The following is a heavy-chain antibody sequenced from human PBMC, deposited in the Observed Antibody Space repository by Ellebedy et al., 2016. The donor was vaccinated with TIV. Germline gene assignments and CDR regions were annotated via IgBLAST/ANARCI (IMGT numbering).Heavy chain of an antibody. V-gene: IGHV3-21*01. D-gene: IGHD4-17*01. CDR1: GFSFSNYI. J-gene: IGHJ6*02. CDR3: ARVARPVPGHYIMDV. Sequence: PGGSLRLSCAPSGFSFSNYIMNWVRQAPGKGLEWISSISSNSNYRYYADSVKGRFTLSRDNAKNSLYLQMNSLSAEDTAVYYCARVARPVPGHYIMDVWGHGTTVTVS. CDR2: ISSNSNYR.